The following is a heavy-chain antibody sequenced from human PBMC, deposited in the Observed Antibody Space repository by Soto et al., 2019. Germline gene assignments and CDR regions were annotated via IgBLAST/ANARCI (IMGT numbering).Heavy chain of an antibody. CDR2: INAGNGNT. J-gene: IGHJ3*02. CDR3: ASSLPYTAMHTDAFDI. D-gene: IGHD5-18*01. V-gene: IGHV1-3*01. Sequence: ASVKVSCKASGDTFTSYAMHWVRQAPGQRREWMGWINAGNGNTKYSQKFQGRVTITRDTSASTAYMELSSLRSEDTAVYYCASSLPYTAMHTDAFDIWGQGTRVTGSS. CDR1: GDTFTSYA.